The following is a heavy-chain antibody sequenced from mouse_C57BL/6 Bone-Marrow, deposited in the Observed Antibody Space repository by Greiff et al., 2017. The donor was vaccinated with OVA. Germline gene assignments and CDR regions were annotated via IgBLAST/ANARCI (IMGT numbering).Heavy chain of an antibody. CDR1: GYTFTSYW. CDR3: ARPGFDY. V-gene: IGHV1-7*01. Sequence: QVQLQQSGAELAKPGASVKLSCKASGYTFTSYWMHWVKQRPGQGLEWIGYINPSSGYTKYNQKFKDKATLTADTSSSTAYMQLSSLTYEDSAVYYCARPGFDYWGQGTTLTVSS. CDR2: INPSSGYT. J-gene: IGHJ2*01. D-gene: IGHD4-1*01.